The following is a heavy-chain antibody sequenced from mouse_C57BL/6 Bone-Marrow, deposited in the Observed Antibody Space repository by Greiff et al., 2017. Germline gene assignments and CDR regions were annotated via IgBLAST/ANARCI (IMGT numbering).Heavy chain of an antibody. J-gene: IGHJ2*01. Sequence: VQGVESGPELVKPGASVKISCKASGYAFSSSWMNWVKQRPGKGLEWIGRIYPGDGDTNYNGKFKGKATLTADKSSSTAYMQLSSLTSEDSAVYFCARDYYGSRGDYWGQGTTLTVSS. CDR1: GYAFSSSW. CDR2: IYPGDGDT. V-gene: IGHV1-82*01. CDR3: ARDYYGSRGDY. D-gene: IGHD1-1*01.